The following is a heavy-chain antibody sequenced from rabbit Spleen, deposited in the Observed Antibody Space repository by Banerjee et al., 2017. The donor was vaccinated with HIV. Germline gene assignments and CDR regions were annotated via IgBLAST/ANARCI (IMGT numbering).Heavy chain of an antibody. J-gene: IGHJ4*01. Sequence: QSLEESGGDLVKPGASLTLTCTASGFSFSSSYWICWVRQAPGKGLEWIACIYAGSSGSTYYASWAKGRFTISKPSSTTVTLQITSLTAADTATSFCARSPFNCWGPCTLVT. CDR2: IYAGSSGST. CDR3: ARSPFNC. V-gene: IGHV1S40*01. CDR1: GFSFSSSYW.